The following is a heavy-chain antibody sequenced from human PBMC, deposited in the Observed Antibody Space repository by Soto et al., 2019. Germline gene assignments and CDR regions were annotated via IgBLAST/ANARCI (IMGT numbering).Heavy chain of an antibody. CDR3: ARAPTHDYGSGSYYTGNDY. Sequence: PSETLSLTCAVYGGSFSGYYWSWLRQPPGKGLEWIGEINHSGSTNYNPSLKSRVTISVDTSKNQFSLKLSSVTAADTAVYYCARAPTHDYGSGSYYTGNDYWGQGTLVTVSS. CDR2: INHSGST. CDR1: GGSFSGYY. J-gene: IGHJ4*02. D-gene: IGHD3-10*01. V-gene: IGHV4-34*01.